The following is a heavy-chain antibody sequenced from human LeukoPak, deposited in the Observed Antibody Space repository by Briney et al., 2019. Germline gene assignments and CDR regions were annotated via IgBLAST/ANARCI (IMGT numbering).Heavy chain of an antibody. CDR3: ARDNSQGDSAWWFDP. CDR1: GYTFTSNY. Sequence: GASVKVSCKASGYTFTSNYMHWVRQAPGQGPEWMGVISPSGGSTTYAQKFQGRVTMTRDMATSTDYMEVSSLKSEDTAVYYCARDNSQGDSAWWFDPWGQGTLVTVSS. V-gene: IGHV1-46*01. J-gene: IGHJ5*02. D-gene: IGHD1-26*01. CDR2: ISPSGGST.